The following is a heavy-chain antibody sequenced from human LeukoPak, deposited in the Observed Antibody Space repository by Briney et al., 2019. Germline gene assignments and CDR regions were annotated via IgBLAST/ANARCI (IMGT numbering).Heavy chain of an antibody. CDR3: AREVLSGSYPG. V-gene: IGHV4-38-2*02. J-gene: IGHJ4*02. D-gene: IGHD1-26*01. CDR2: IYHSGST. CDR1: GYSISSGYY. Sequence: SETLSLTCTVSGYSISSGYYWGWIRQPPGKGLEWFGSIYHSGSTYYNPSLKSRVTISVDTSKNQFSLKLSSVTAADTAVYYCAREVLSGSYPGWGQGTLVTVSS.